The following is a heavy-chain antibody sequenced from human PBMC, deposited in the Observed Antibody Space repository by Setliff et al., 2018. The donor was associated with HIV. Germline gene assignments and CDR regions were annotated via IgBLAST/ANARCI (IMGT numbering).Heavy chain of an antibody. J-gene: IGHJ4*02. V-gene: IGHV4-38-2*01. CDR1: GYSISTAYY. D-gene: IGHD2-15*01. Sequence: SETLSLTCAVSGYSISTAYYWGWIRQPPGKGPEWIGSIHHSGSAHFNPSLKSRVAMSVDTSKNQFSLKLSSATATDTAVYFCARVSSSYYFLGAFDSWGQGTLVTVSS. CDR2: IHHSGSA. CDR3: ARVSSSYYFLGAFDS.